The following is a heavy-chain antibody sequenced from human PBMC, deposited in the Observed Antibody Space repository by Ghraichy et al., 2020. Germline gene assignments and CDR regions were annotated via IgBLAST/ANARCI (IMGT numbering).Heavy chain of an antibody. CDR3: ARVAYSSSWYLDY. J-gene: IGHJ4*02. CDR2: IYHSGRT. V-gene: IGHV4-4*02. CDR1: GGSISSSNW. Sequence: SETLSLTCAVSGGSISSSNWWSWVRQPPGKGLEWIGEIYHSGRTNYNPSLKSRVTISVDESKNQFSLKLSSVTAADTVVYYCARVAYSSSWYLDYWGQGTLVTVSS. D-gene: IGHD6-13*01.